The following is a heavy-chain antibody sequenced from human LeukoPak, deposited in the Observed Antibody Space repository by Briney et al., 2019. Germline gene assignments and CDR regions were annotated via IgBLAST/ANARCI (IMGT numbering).Heavy chain of an antibody. CDR1: GGSISSSSYY. D-gene: IGHD4-23*01. Sequence: SETLSLTCTVSGGSISSSSYYWGWIRQPPGKGLEWVGSIYYTGSTYYNPSLKSRGTISVDTSKNQFSLKLSSVTAADTAVYYCARLHYGGNYGYYYYYMDVWGKGTTVTISS. J-gene: IGHJ6*03. CDR3: ARLHYGGNYGYYYYYMDV. V-gene: IGHV4-39*01. CDR2: IYYTGST.